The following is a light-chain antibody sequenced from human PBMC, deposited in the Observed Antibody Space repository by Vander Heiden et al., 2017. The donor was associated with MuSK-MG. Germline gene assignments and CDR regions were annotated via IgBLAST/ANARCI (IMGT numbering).Light chain of an antibody. Sequence: EIVMTQSPATLSVSPGERATVSCRASQTVNSNLAWYQQKPGQAPRLLIDGASTRATGVPARFSGSGSGTEFTLTISSLQSEDFAVYYCQQYNDWPPLTFGGGTKVEIK. J-gene: IGKJ4*01. CDR1: QTVNSN. V-gene: IGKV3-15*01. CDR2: GAS. CDR3: QQYNDWPPLT.